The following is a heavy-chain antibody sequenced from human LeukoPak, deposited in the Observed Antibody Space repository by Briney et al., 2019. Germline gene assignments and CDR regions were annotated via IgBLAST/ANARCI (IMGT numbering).Heavy chain of an antibody. J-gene: IGHJ4*02. V-gene: IGHV4-39*07. CDR1: GGSISSSTFY. D-gene: IGHD6-13*01. CDR2: LYYSGST. CDR3: ARAIAAAGMDY. Sequence: PSETLSLTCTVSGGSISSSTFYWGWIRQPPGKGLEWIGSLYYSGSTYYNPSLKSRVTISVDTSKNQFSLKLSSVTAADTAVYYCARAIAAAGMDYWGQGTLVTVSS.